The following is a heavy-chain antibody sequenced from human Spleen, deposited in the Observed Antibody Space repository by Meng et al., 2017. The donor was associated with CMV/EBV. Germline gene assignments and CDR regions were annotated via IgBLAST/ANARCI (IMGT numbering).Heavy chain of an antibody. CDR1: GFTFSSYE. CDR3: ASYCSSSTCYVLRTFDY. J-gene: IGHJ4*02. Sequence: GESLKISCVASGFTFSSYEMNWVRQAPGKGPEWIAKISGSGYSIDYADSVKGRFTISRDNANNSLHLQMRSLRAEDTAVYYCASYCSSSTCYVLRTFDYWGQGTLVTVSS. D-gene: IGHD2-2*01. V-gene: IGHV3-48*03. CDR2: ISGSGYSI.